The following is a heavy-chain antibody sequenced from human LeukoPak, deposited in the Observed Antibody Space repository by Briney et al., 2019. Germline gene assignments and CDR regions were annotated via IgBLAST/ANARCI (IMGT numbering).Heavy chain of an antibody. J-gene: IGHJ4*02. D-gene: IGHD3-22*01. CDR3: VKDRGGMIRDFDY. CDR1: GFTFDDYA. CDR2: ISGDGGST. V-gene: IGHV3-43*02. Sequence: GGSLRLSCAAPGFTFDDYAMHWVRQAPGKGLEWVSLISGDGGSTYYADSVKGRFTISRDNSKNSLYLQMSSLRAEDTAVYYCVKDRGGMIRDFDYWGQGTLVTVSS.